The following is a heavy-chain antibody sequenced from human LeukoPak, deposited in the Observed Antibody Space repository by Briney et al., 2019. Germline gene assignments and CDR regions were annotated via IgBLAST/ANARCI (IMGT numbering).Heavy chain of an antibody. D-gene: IGHD1-26*01. CDR3: AKDVGKWESLHFFDY. V-gene: IGHV3-53*01. J-gene: IGHJ4*02. CDR1: GFTISLNY. CDR2: IYTGDSR. Sequence: GSLRLSCAASGFTISLNYMGWVRQAPGKGLEWVATIYTGDSRDYLESVRGRFTISTDKSKSILYLQMNSLRGDDTAVYYCAKDVGKWESLHFFDYWGQGTLVTASS.